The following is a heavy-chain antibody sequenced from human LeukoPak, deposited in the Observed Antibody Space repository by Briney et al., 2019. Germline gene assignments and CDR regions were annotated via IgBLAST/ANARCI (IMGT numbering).Heavy chain of an antibody. CDR1: GFTFTGYS. J-gene: IGHJ4*02. Sequence: RGSLRLSCAASGFTFTGYSMNWVRQAPGTGLEWVSYISSSSSYIYYADSVKGRFAISRDNAKNSLYLQMNSLRVEDTAVYYCVRGRDYYDSSAYIGGYWGQGTLVTVSS. V-gene: IGHV3-21*01. CDR3: VRGRDYYDSSAYIGGY. D-gene: IGHD3-22*01. CDR2: ISSSSSYI.